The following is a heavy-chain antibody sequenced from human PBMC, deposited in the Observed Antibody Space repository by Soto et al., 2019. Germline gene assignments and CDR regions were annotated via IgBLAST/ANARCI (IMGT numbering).Heavy chain of an antibody. D-gene: IGHD6-19*01. CDR3: ARQRVRIAVAGFDYYYYGMDV. V-gene: IGHV5-51*01. CDR1: GYSFTSYW. CDR2: IYPGDSDT. J-gene: IGHJ6*02. Sequence: PGESLKISCKGSGYSFTSYWIGWVRQMPGKGLEWMGIIYPGDSDTRYSPSFQGQVTISADKSISTAYLQWSSLKASDTAMYYCARQRVRIAVAGFDYYYYGMDVWDQGTTVTVSS.